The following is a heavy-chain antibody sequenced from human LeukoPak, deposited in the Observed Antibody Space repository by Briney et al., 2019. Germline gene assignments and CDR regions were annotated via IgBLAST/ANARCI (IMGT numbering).Heavy chain of an antibody. V-gene: IGHV3-48*03. J-gene: IGHJ4*02. D-gene: IGHD1-1*01. Sequence: GGSLRLSCAASGFTFSNYALNWVRQAPGKGLEWVSYISSGGTTIYYADSVKGRFTFSRDNAKNSLYLQMNSLRAEDTAVYYCARELAYYFDYWGQGTLVTVSS. CDR1: GFTFSNYA. CDR3: ARELAYYFDY. CDR2: ISSGGTTI.